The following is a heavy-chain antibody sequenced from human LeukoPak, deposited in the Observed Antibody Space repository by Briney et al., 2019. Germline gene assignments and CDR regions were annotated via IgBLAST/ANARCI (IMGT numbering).Heavy chain of an antibody. CDR1: GFTFSSYA. J-gene: IGHJ4*02. Sequence: PGGSLRLSCAASGFTFSSYAMSWVRQAPGKGLEWVSSISSSSSYIYYADSVKGRFTISRDNAKNSLYLQMNSLRAEDTAVYYCARFSPGGYYYDSSGYYHFDYWGQGTLVTVSS. D-gene: IGHD3-22*01. CDR2: ISSSSSYI. CDR3: ARFSPGGYYYDSSGYYHFDY. V-gene: IGHV3-21*01.